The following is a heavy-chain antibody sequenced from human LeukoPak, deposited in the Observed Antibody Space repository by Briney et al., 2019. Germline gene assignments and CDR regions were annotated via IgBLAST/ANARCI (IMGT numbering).Heavy chain of an antibody. Sequence: SETLPLTCNVSGGSISSSSYYWGWIRQPPGKGLEWIGSIYYSGSTYYNPSLKSRVTISVDTSKNQFSLKLSSVTAADTAVYYCARLSGYGLHYYYHMDVWGKGTTVTVSS. J-gene: IGHJ6*03. CDR3: ARLSGYGLHYYYHMDV. CDR1: GGSISSSSYY. D-gene: IGHD5-12*01. CDR2: IYYSGST. V-gene: IGHV4-39*07.